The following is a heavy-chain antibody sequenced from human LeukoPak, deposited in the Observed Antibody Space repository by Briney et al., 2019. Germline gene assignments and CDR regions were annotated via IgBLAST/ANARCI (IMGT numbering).Heavy chain of an antibody. D-gene: IGHD2-2*01. V-gene: IGHV3-30*04. CDR3: AREIVVVVPAALDY. CDR2: ISYDGSNK. CDR1: GLTFSSYA. Sequence: GGSLRLSCAASGLTFSSYAMHWVRQAPGKGLEWVAVISYDGSNKYYADSVKGRFTISRDNSKNTLYLQMNGLRAEDTAVYYCAREIVVVVPAALDYWGQGTLVTVSS. J-gene: IGHJ4*02.